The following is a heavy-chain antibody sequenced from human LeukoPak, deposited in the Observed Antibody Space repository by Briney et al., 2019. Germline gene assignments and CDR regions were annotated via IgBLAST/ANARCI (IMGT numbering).Heavy chain of an antibody. CDR3: ARMAGGYSYGYFDY. J-gene: IGHJ4*02. D-gene: IGHD5-18*01. CDR1: GGSISSSNW. Sequence: PSGTLSLTCAVSGGSISSSNWWSWVRQPPGKGLEWIGEIYHSGSTNYNPSLKSRVTISVDTSKNQFSLKLSSVTAADTAVYYCARMAGGYSYGYFDYWGQGTLVTVSS. V-gene: IGHV4-4*02. CDR2: IYHSGST.